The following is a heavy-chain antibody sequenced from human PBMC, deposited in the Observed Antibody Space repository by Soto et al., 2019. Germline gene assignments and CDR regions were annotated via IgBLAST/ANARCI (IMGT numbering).Heavy chain of an antibody. CDR1: GFTFDDYT. CDR3: AKDTSWTIDY. V-gene: IGHV3-43*01. D-gene: IGHD4-17*01. CDR2: ISWDGGNT. J-gene: IGHJ4*02. Sequence: XGSLRLSCSASGFTFDDYTMHWVRQAPGKGLEWVSMISWDGGNTYYADSVKGRFTISRDNSKNSLYLQMNSLRTEDTALYYCAKDTSWTIDYWGQGTLVTVSS.